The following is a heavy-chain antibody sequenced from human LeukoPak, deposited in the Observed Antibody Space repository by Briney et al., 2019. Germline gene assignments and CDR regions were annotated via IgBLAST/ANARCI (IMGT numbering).Heavy chain of an antibody. J-gene: IGHJ4*02. Sequence: KSGGSLRLSCAASGFTFRSSGMHWVRQAPGKGLEWVAVISYDGSNKYYADSVKGRFTISRDNSQNTLYLQMNSLRAEDTAVYYCAKVGYSYASYFDYWGQGTLVTVSS. V-gene: IGHV3-30*18. D-gene: IGHD5-18*01. CDR2: ISYDGSNK. CDR1: GFTFRSSG. CDR3: AKVGYSYASYFDY.